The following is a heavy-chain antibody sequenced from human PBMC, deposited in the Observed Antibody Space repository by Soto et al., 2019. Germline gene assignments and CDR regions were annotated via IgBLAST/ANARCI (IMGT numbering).Heavy chain of an antibody. V-gene: IGHV3-21*01. J-gene: IGHJ3*02. CDR2: ISSSSSYI. Sequence: GGSLRLSCAASGFTFSSYSMNWVRQAPGKGLEWVSSISSSSSYIYYADSVKGRFTISRDNAKNSLYLQMNSLRAEDTAVYYCARDSEAIVVLVAASGGALDIWGQGTMVTVSS. CDR1: GFTFSSYS. D-gene: IGHD2-15*01. CDR3: ARDSEAIVVLVAASGGALDI.